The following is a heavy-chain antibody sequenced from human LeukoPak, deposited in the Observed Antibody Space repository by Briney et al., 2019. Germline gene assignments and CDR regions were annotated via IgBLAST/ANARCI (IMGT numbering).Heavy chain of an antibody. Sequence: GGSLRLSCAASGFTFSAYNMIWVRQAPGKGLEWVAHINQDGNKKYYVDSVKGRFTIFRDNAKNSLYLQMNSLRAEDTAVYYCATGDYGVHGDYWGQGILVTVSS. V-gene: IGHV3-7*03. J-gene: IGHJ4*02. CDR3: ATGDYGVHGDY. CDR2: INQDGNKK. D-gene: IGHD4/OR15-4a*01. CDR1: GFTFSAYN.